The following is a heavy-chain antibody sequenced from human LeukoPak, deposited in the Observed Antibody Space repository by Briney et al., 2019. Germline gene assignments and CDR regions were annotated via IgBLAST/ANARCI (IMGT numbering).Heavy chain of an antibody. CDR1: GFTFRNFG. Sequence: PGGSLRLSCAASGFTFRNFGMRWVRQAPGKGLEWVAVIWYDGSEKYYADSVKGRFIISRDNSKNMLYLQTNSLRAEDTAVYYCVRDRNALQFLDFWGQGTVVTVSS. CDR2: IWYDGSEK. J-gene: IGHJ4*02. V-gene: IGHV3-33*01. D-gene: IGHD3-3*01. CDR3: VRDRNALQFLDF.